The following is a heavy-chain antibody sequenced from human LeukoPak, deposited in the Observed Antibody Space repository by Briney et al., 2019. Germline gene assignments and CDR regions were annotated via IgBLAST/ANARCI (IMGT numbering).Heavy chain of an antibody. CDR2: FSGSDASA. CDR1: GFTVTTYD. V-gene: IGHV3-23*01. D-gene: IGHD2-15*01. Sequence: GGSLRLSCAASGFTVTTYDMSWVRQAPGKGPEWVSGFSGSDASAYYADSVKGRFTISRDNSKNTLYLQMNSLRAEDTAVYYCAPDLICSGGSCSDYWGQGTLVTVSS. CDR3: APDLICSGGSCSDY. J-gene: IGHJ4*02.